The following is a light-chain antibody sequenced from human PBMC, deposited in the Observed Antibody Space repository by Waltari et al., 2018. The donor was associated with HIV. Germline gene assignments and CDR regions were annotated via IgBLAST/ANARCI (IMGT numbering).Light chain of an antibody. Sequence: QSALTQPASVSGSPGQSITISCTGTSSDLRNYHSVSWYQHHPGKAPKVIIYEVSNRPSGVSNRFSGSKSGNTASLTISGLQPEDETDYYCSSFSSSSTPYVFGTGTKVTVL. CDR1: SSDLRNYHS. CDR2: EVS. J-gene: IGLJ1*01. CDR3: SSFSSSSTPYV. V-gene: IGLV2-14*01.